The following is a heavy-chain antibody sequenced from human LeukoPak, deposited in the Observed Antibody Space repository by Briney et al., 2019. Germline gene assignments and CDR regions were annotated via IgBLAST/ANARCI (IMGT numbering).Heavy chain of an antibody. D-gene: IGHD3-10*01. CDR2: ISYDGSNK. Sequence: GRSLRLSCAASGFTFSSYAMHWVRQAPGKGLEWVAVISYDGSNKYYADSVKGRFTISRDNSKNTLYLQMNSLRAEDTAVYYCARSMVRGVIRGDPFDYWGQGTLVTVSS. V-gene: IGHV3-30-3*01. CDR3: ARSMVRGVIRGDPFDY. CDR1: GFTFSSYA. J-gene: IGHJ4*02.